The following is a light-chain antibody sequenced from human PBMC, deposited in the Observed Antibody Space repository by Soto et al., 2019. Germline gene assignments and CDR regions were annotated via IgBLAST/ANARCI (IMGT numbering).Light chain of an antibody. J-gene: IGKJ1*01. V-gene: IGKV1-5*01. CDR3: VQHSYSWS. CDR1: QSSNW. CDR2: HAS. Sequence: IQMTQSASTLPASVGDRVTITCRASQSSNWLAWYQQKPGTAPKLLIYHASTLESGVPSRFSGTGSGTEFILTITNLQPDDIAAYYSVQHSYSWSFGQGSKVAIK.